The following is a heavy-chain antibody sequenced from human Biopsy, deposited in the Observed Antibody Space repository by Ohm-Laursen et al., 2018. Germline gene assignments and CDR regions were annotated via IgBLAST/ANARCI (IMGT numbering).Heavy chain of an antibody. CDR1: GGSTNDYF. J-gene: IGHJ2*01. Sequence: PSDTLSLTCSVSGGSTNDYFWSWIRQPAGETLEWIGRIYSSGGSNYNPSLKSRISMSMDTSNDQFSLTLTSVTAADTAVYYCARTPGKAVAGRFLDLWGRGTLVTVSS. V-gene: IGHV4-4*07. D-gene: IGHD6-19*01. CDR3: ARTPGKAVAGRFLDL. CDR2: IYSSGGS.